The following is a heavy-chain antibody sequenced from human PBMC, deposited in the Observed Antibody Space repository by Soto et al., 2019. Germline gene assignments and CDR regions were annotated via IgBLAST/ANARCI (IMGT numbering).Heavy chain of an antibody. CDR1: GGSISSYY. V-gene: IGHV4-59*08. D-gene: IGHD5-18*01. J-gene: IGHJ6*03. Sequence: SETLSLTCTVSGGSISSYYWSWIRQPPGKGLEWIGYIYYSGSTNYNPSLKSRVTISVDTSKNQFSLELSSVTAADTAVYYCARSDTAMGNYYYYMDVWGKGTTVTVSS. CDR2: IYYSGST. CDR3: ARSDTAMGNYYYYMDV.